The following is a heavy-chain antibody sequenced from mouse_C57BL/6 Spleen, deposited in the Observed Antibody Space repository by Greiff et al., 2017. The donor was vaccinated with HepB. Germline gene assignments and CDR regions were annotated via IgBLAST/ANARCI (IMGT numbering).Heavy chain of an antibody. CDR2: ISSGSSTI. Sequence: DVKLVESGGGLVKPGGSLKLSCAASGFTFSDYGMHWVRQAPEKGLEWVAYISSGSSTIYYADTVKGRFTISRDNAKNTLFLQMTSLRSEDTAMYYCAREVLFYYGSRDYFDYWGQGTTLTVSS. CDR1: GFTFSDYG. CDR3: AREVLFYYGSRDYFDY. J-gene: IGHJ2*01. V-gene: IGHV5-17*01. D-gene: IGHD1-1*01.